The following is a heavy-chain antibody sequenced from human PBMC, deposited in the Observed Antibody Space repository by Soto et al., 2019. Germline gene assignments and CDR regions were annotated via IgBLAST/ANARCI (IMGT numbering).Heavy chain of an antibody. J-gene: IGHJ6*02. Sequence: ASVKVSCKASENTITSYAMHWVRQSPGQRLEWMGWINAGNGNTKYSQKFLGRVTITRDTSASTAYMELSSLRSEDTAVYYCASSHIAAPPYCMDVWGQGTTVTVSS. D-gene: IGHD6-13*01. CDR3: ASSHIAAPPYCMDV. V-gene: IGHV1-3*01. CDR2: INAGNGNT. CDR1: ENTITSYA.